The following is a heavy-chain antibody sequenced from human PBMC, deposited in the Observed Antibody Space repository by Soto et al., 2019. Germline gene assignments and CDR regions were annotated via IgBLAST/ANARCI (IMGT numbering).Heavy chain of an antibody. D-gene: IGHD6-6*01. Sequence: QVQLVESGGGVVQPGRSLRLSCEASGFTFSSYGMHWVRQAPGKGLEWVAVISYDGRSEHYADSVKGRFTISRDTSKNTLYLQMNSLRVEDTALYYCARGGGPGAARQRRGFDYWGQGTLVTVSS. CDR1: GFTFSSYG. CDR2: ISYDGRSE. V-gene: IGHV3-30*03. J-gene: IGHJ4*02. CDR3: ARGGGPGAARQRRGFDY.